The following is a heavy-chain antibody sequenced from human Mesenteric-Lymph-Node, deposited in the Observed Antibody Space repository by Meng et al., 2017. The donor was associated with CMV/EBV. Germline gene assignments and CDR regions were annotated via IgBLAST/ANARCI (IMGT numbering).Heavy chain of an antibody. D-gene: IGHD2-2*01. CDR2: IFSAGTST. V-gene: IGHV3-23*03. CDR1: GFTFSNFA. Sequence: GESLKISCAASGFTFSNFAMSWVRQAPGKGLEWVSVIFSAGTSTYYADSVKGRFTISRDNSKNTLYLQMNSLRADDTAVYYCARDAPTADFDYWGQGTLVTVSS. J-gene: IGHJ4*02. CDR3: ARDAPTADFDY.